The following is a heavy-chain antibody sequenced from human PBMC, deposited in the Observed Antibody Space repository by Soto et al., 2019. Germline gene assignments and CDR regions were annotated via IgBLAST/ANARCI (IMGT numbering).Heavy chain of an antibody. D-gene: IGHD6-19*01. CDR3: ADNLQWLVPGHDAFDI. CDR2: ISGSGGST. CDR1: GFTFSSYA. V-gene: IGHV3-23*01. J-gene: IGHJ3*02. Sequence: GGSLRLSCAASGFTFSSYAMSWVRQAPGKGLEWVSAISGSGGSTYYADSVKGRFTISRDNSKNTLYLQMNSLRAEDTAVYYCADNLQWLVPGHDAFDIWGQGTMVTVSS.